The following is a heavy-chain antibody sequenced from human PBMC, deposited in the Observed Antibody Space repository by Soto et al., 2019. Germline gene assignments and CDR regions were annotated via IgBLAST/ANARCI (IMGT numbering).Heavy chain of an antibody. CDR3: AREGRGYYSGMDV. J-gene: IGHJ6*02. D-gene: IGHD3-10*01. V-gene: IGHV1-2*04. CDR1: GYTFTGYY. CDR2: INPNSGGT. Sequence: WASVKVSCKASGYTFTGYYMHWVRQAPGQGLEWMGWINPNSGGTNYAQKFQGWVTMTRDTSISTAYMELSRLRSDDTAVYYCAREGRGYYSGMDVWGQGTKVTVSS.